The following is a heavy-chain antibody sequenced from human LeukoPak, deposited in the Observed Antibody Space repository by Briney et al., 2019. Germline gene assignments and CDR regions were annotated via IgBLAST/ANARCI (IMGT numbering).Heavy chain of an antibody. J-gene: IGHJ4*02. CDR1: GGSISSYY. D-gene: IGHD2-2*01. Sequence: SETLSLTCTVSGGSISSYYWSWIRQPPGKGLEWIGYIYYSGSTNYNPSLKSRVTISVDTSKNQFSLKLSSVTAADTAVYYCARSIVVVPAAIEARGYYFDYWGQGTLVTVSS. CDR3: ARSIVVVPAAIEARGYYFDY. V-gene: IGHV4-59*01. CDR2: IYYSGST.